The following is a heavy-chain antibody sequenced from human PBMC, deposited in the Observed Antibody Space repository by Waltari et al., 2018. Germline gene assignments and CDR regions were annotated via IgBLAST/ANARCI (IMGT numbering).Heavy chain of an antibody. CDR1: GFTFSSYE. Sequence: EVQVVESGGGLVQPGGSLRLSCAASGFTFSSYEMNWVRQAPGKGLELVSYISNTGSTMYYADSVKGRFTISSDNAKNSLYLQMNSLRAEDTAVYYCARPSTEYYYYYYYMDVWGKGTTVTVS. CDR3: ARPSTEYYYYYYYMDV. CDR2: ISNTGSTM. V-gene: IGHV3-48*03. J-gene: IGHJ6*03.